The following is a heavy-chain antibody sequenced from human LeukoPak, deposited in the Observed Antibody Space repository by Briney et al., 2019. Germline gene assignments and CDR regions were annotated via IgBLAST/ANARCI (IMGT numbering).Heavy chain of an antibody. V-gene: IGHV4-61*02. CDR3: ARGAPYYFDY. CDR1: GGSISSGSYY. Sequence: QPSQTLSLTCTVSGGSISSGSYYWSWIRQPAGQGLEWIGRIYTSGSTNYNPSLKSRVTMSVDTSKNQFSLKLSSVTAADTAFYYCARGAPYYFDYWGQGTLVTVSS. CDR2: IYTSGST. J-gene: IGHJ4*02.